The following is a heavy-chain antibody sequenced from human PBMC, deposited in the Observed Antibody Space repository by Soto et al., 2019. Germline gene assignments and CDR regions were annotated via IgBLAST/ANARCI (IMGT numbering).Heavy chain of an antibody. D-gene: IGHD3-16*01. CDR1: GFTFSSYA. V-gene: IGHV3-23*01. CDR2: ISGSGGST. Sequence: EVQLLESGGGLVQPGGSLRLSCAASGFTFSSYAMSWVRQAPGKGLEWVSAISGSGGSTYYADSVKGRFTISRDNSKNTLYLQMNSLRVEDRAVYYCAKGPLGYYYYYMDVWGKGTTVTVSS. CDR3: AKGPLGYYYYYMDV. J-gene: IGHJ6*03.